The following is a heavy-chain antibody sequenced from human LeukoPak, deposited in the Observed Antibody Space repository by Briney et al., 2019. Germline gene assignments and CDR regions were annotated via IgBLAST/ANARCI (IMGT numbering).Heavy chain of an antibody. CDR1: GYTFTGYY. CDR3: ARGSGWYQYGMDV. CDR2: INPSSGGT. D-gene: IGHD6-19*01. V-gene: IGHV1-2*02. Sequence: ASVKVSCKASGYTFTGYYMHWVRQAPGQGLEWMGWINPSSGGTNYAQKFQGRVTMTRDTSISTAYMELSRLISDDTAVYYCARGSGWYQYGMDVWGQGTTVTVSS. J-gene: IGHJ6*02.